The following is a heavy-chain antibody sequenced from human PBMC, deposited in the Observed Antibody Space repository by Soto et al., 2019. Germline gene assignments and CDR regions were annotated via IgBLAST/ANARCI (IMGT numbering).Heavy chain of an antibody. V-gene: IGHV3-73*01. CDR3: TRSYIGNFDY. J-gene: IGHJ4*02. CDR2: VRSKANTYAT. CDR1: GFTFSGSA. D-gene: IGHD3-10*01. Sequence: GGSLRLSCAASGFTFSGSAMHWVRQASGKGLEWVGRVRSKANTYATAYAASVKGRFTISRDDSKNTAYLQMNSLKTEDTAVYYCTRSYIGNFDYWGQGTLVTVSS.